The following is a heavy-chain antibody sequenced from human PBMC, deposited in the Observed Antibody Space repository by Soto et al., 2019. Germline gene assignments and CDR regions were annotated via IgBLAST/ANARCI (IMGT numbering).Heavy chain of an antibody. CDR1: GGSISSSSYY. J-gene: IGHJ4*02. CDR3: VRHRLLTPPVY. V-gene: IGHV4-39*01. Sequence: SETLCLTCTVSGGSISSSSYYGGWIRQPPRKGLEWIGSIYYSGSTYYNPSLKSRVTISVDTSKNQFSLKLSSVTAADTAVYYCVRHRLLTPPVYWGQGTPVTVSS. D-gene: IGHD1-26*01. CDR2: IYYSGST.